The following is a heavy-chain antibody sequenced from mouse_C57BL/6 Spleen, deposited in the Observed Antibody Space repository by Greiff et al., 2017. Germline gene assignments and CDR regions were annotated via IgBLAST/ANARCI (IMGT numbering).Heavy chain of an antibody. Sequence: EVQLQQSGPELVKPGASVKISCKASGYSFTGYYMHWVKQSHGNILDWIGYIYPYNGVSSYNQKFNGKATLTVDKSSSTAYMELRSLTSEDSAVYYCARSADYYDYGNYAMDYWGQGTSVTVSS. CDR1: GYSFTGYY. J-gene: IGHJ4*01. CDR2: IYPYNGVS. V-gene: IGHV1-31*01. D-gene: IGHD2-4*01. CDR3: ARSADYYDYGNYAMDY.